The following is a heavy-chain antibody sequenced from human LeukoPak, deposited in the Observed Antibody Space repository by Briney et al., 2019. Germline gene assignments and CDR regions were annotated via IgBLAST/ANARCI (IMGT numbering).Heavy chain of an antibody. CDR2: INPKGGDT. J-gene: IGHJ1*01. D-gene: IGHD3-10*01. Sequence: SVKVSCKVYGYVFIDYYMHSVRQAPGQGPEWMGWINPKGGDTNYAQKFRGRVTLTRDTSISTAYMEMSGLTSDDTAVYYCVRDVTRGGYWGQGSLVTVSS. CDR1: GYVFIDYY. CDR3: VRDVTRGGY. V-gene: IGHV1-2*02.